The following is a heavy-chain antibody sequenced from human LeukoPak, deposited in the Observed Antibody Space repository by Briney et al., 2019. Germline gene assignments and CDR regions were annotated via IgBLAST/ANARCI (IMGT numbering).Heavy chain of an antibody. CDR1: GGSFSGYY. CDR3: ARDISYYDSSGACDY. V-gene: IGHV4-34*01. Sequence: SETLSLTCAVYGGSFSGYYWSWIRQPPGKGLEWIGEINHSGSTNYNPSLKSRVTIPVDTSKNQFSLKLSSVTAADTAVYYCARDISYYDSSGACDYWGQGTLVTVSS. J-gene: IGHJ4*02. CDR2: INHSGST. D-gene: IGHD3-22*01.